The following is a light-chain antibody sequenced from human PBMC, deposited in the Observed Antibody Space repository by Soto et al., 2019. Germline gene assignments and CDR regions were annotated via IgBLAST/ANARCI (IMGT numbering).Light chain of an antibody. J-gene: IGKJ2*01. CDR2: KAS. V-gene: IGKV1-5*03. CDR3: QQYNSYPYT. Sequence: DIPMTQSTSTLSASVGDRVTITCRASQSISSWLAWYQQKPGKAPKLLIYKASSLESGVPSRFSGSGSGTEFTLTISSRQPDDFATYYCQQYNSYPYTFGQGTKLEIK. CDR1: QSISSW.